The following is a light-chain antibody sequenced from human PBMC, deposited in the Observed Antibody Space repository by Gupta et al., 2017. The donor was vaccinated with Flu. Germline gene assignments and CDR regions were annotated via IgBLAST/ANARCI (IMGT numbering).Light chain of an antibody. Sequence: ERATLSCRASQSVSSNYLAWYQQKPGQAPRLLIDGASSRATGIPVRFSGSGSGTDFTLTISRLEPEDFAVYHCQQYGNSPATFGQGTKVEIK. J-gene: IGKJ1*01. CDR1: QSVSSNY. CDR2: GAS. V-gene: IGKV3-20*01. CDR3: QQYGNSPAT.